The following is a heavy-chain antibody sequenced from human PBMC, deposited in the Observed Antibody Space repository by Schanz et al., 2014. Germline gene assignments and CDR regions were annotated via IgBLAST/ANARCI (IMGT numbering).Heavy chain of an antibody. J-gene: IGHJ4*02. CDR1: GYTFTSYG. CDR3: AGAFDSSGYYFDY. D-gene: IGHD3-22*01. Sequence: QVRLVQSGAELKMPGASVKVSCKASGYTFTSYGISWVRQAPGQGLEWMGIVNPSVRGTHFAREFQGRVTVTSDTSTSTVYMELSGLRSEDTAVYYCAGAFDSSGYYFDYWGQGTLVTVSS. V-gene: IGHV1-46*03. CDR2: VNPSVRGT.